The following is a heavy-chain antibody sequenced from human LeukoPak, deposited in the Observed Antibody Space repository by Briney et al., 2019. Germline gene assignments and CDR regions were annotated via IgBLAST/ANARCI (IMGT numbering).Heavy chain of an antibody. CDR3: ARGWLAETTVVTPYNY. Sequence: SVKVSCTASGGTFSNYAINWVRQAPGQGLEWMGGIIPIFGIAHYSQKFQGRVTITAVDSMSTAYMELSSLRSEDTAVYYCARGWLAETTVVTPYNYWGQGTLVTVSS. V-gene: IGHV1-69*01. J-gene: IGHJ4*02. CDR1: GGTFSNYA. CDR2: IIPIFGIA. D-gene: IGHD4-23*01.